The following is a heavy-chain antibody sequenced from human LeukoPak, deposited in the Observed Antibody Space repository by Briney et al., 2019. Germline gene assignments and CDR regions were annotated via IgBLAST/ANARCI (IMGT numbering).Heavy chain of an antibody. CDR2: ISSSSSYI. D-gene: IGHD3-3*01. V-gene: IGHV3-21*01. CDR3: AGDLADFWSGYYGYFDY. CDR1: GFTFSSYS. J-gene: IGHJ4*02. Sequence: GGSLRLSCAASGFTFSSYSMNWVRQAPGKGLEWVSSISSSSSYIYYADSVKGRFTISRDNAKNSLYLQMNSLRAEDTAVYYCAGDLADFWSGYYGYFDYWGQGTLVTVSS.